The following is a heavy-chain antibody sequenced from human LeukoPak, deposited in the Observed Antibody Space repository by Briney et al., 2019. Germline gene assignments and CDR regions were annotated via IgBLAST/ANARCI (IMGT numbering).Heavy chain of an antibody. J-gene: IGHJ4*02. CDR1: GGSFSGYY. V-gene: IGHV4-59*01. CDR2: IYYSGST. Sequence: SETLSLTCAVYGGSFSGYYWSWIRQPPGKGLEWIGYIYYSGSTNYNPSLKSRVTISVDTSKNQFSLKLSSVTAADTAVYYCAAYDSSGYYYYWGQGTLVTVSS. D-gene: IGHD3-22*01. CDR3: AAYDSSGYYYY.